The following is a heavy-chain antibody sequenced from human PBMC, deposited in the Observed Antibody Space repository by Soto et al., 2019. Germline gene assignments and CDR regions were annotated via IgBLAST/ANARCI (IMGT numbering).Heavy chain of an antibody. D-gene: IGHD1-26*01. CDR2: MYYSGAT. CDR1: GGSISSYY. J-gene: IGHJ1*01. V-gene: IGHV4-59*04. Sequence: SETLSLTCTVSGGSISSYYWSWVRQPPGKGLEWIGYMYYSGATYYNPSLQSRVTISVDTSNNRFSLTLSSLTAADTAVYFCARLAYSGYLQTWGQGSLVTVSS. CDR3: ARLAYSGYLQT.